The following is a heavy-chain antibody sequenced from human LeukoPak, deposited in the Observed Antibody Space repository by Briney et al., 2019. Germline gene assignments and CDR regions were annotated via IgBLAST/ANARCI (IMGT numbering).Heavy chain of an antibody. D-gene: IGHD6-6*01. J-gene: IGHJ6*03. CDR2: ISSSSSYI. CDR1: GFTFSGYS. Sequence: GGSLRLSCAASGFTFSGYSMNWVRQAPGKGLEWVSSISSSSSYIYYADSVKGRFTISRDNAKNSLYLQMNSLRAEDTAVYYCARAYAARPHYYYYMDVWGKGTTVTVSS. V-gene: IGHV3-21*01. CDR3: ARAYAARPHYYYYMDV.